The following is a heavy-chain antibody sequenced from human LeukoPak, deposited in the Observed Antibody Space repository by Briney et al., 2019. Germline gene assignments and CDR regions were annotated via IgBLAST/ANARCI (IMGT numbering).Heavy chain of an antibody. CDR1: GFTFSTYE. CDR3: AREGVGHYYYYYYIDV. V-gene: IGHV3-48*03. D-gene: IGHD2-8*01. CDR2: ISTSGSSI. J-gene: IGHJ6*03. Sequence: GGSLRLSCAASGFTFSTYEMNWVRQAPGKGLEWISYISTSGSSIYYADFVKGRFTISRDNAKNLLYLQMNNLRADDTAVYYCAREGVGHYYYYYYIDVWGKGTTVTISS.